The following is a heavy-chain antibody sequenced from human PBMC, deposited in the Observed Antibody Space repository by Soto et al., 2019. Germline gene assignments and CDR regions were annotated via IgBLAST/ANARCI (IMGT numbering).Heavy chain of an antibody. J-gene: IGHJ4*02. V-gene: IGHV1-24*01. CDR3: ATVAYRGSVVGAGVYYFDY. D-gene: IGHD1-26*01. CDR2: FDPEDGET. Sequence: GASVKVSCKVSGYTLTELSMHWVRQAPGKGLEWMGGFDPEDGETIYAQKFQGRVTMTEDTSTDTAYMELSSLRSEDTAVYYCATVAYRGSVVGAGVYYFDYWGQGTLVTVSS. CDR1: GYTLTELS.